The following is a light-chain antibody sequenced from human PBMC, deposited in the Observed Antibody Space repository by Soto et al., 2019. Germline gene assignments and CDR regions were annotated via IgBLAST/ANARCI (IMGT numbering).Light chain of an antibody. CDR2: GVS. CDR1: SSDIGGTQY. J-gene: IGLJ2*01. CDR3: SSSTDMNDNLL. V-gene: IGLV2-14*01. Sequence: QSALTQPASVSGSPGQSITISCTGTSSDIGGTQYVSWYQHRPGKAPKLIIYGVSYRPSGISNRFSGSKSGNTASLTISGLQAEDEADFYCSSSTDMNDNLLFGGGTKLTVL.